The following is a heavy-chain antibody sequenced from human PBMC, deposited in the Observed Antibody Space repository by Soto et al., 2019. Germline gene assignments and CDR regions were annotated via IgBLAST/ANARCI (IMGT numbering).Heavy chain of an antibody. D-gene: IGHD2-21*01. CDR1: GYSFTALY. J-gene: IGHJ6*03. CDR3: ARANSIRPYFYNMDV. Sequence: QVQLVQSGAEVEKPGASVKVSCKAAGYSFTALYMYWVRQARGQGFEWLGWNNPNSGGTYYSQKFRARVTLTRDTSISTAYMELTGLSSDDTAVYYCARANSIRPYFYNMDVWGQGTTVTVSS. CDR2: NNPNSGGT. V-gene: IGHV1-2*02.